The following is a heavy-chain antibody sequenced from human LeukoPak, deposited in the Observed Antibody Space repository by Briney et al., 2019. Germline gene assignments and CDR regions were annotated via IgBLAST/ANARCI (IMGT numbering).Heavy chain of an antibody. V-gene: IGHV4-30-2*01. CDR1: GGSISSGGYS. D-gene: IGHD5-24*01. Sequence: PSETLSLTCAVSGGSISSGGYSWNWIRQPPGTGLEWIGYIYHSGSTYYNPSLKSRVTISVDRSKNHFSLKLSSVTAADTAVYYCARARDGYNYGPFDFWGQGTLVTVSS. CDR2: IYHSGST. J-gene: IGHJ4*02. CDR3: ARARDGYNYGPFDF.